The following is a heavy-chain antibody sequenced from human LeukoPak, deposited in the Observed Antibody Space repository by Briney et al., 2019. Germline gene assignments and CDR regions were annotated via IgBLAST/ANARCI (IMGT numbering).Heavy chain of an antibody. V-gene: IGHV4-30-2*01. CDR2: IYHSGST. D-gene: IGHD3-3*01. CDR3: ASYDFWSGNPDY. J-gene: IGHJ4*02. CDR1: GGSISSGGYS. Sequence: SETLSLTCAVSGGSISSGGYSWSWIRQPPGKGLEWIGYIYHSGSTYYNPSLKSRVTISVDRSKNQFSPKLSSVTAADTAVYYCASYDFWSGNPDYWGQGTLVTVSS.